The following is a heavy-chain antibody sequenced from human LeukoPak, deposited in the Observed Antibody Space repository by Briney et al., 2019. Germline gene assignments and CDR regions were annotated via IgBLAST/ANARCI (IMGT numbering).Heavy chain of an antibody. CDR1: GFTFNSFG. Sequence: GGSLRLSCAASGFTFNSFGMIWVRQAPGKGLEWVSSISGSGGTTSYADSVKGRFTISRDNSKKTLYLQMNSLTAEDTAVYYCAKDLRSTYYYDTSGYLLWGQGTLVTVSS. V-gene: IGHV3-23*01. CDR3: AKDLRSTYYYDTSGYLL. CDR2: ISGSGGTT. D-gene: IGHD3-22*01. J-gene: IGHJ4*02.